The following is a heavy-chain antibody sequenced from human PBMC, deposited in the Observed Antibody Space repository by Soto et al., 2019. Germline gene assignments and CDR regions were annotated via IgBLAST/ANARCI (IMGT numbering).Heavy chain of an antibody. V-gene: IGHV4-4*07. CDR2: IYSSGST. CDR3: TRDPYSGSRYYFDS. J-gene: IGHJ4*02. D-gene: IGHD1-26*01. CDR1: GGSISSYY. Sequence: ETLSLTCTVSGGSISSYYWSWIRQPAGKGLEWIGHIYSSGSTNYNPSLKSRVTMSVDTSKNQFSLKLSSVTAEDTAVYYCTRDPYSGSRYYFDSWGQGTLVTVSS.